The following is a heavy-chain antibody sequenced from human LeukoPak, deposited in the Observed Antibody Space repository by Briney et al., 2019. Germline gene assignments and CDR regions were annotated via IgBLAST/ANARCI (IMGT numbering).Heavy chain of an antibody. CDR3: ASTPLYGDYVDY. CDR2: IYYSGST. Sequence: SETLSLTCTVSGGSISSNSYLWGWIRQPPGKGLEWIGSIYYSGSTYYNPSLKSRVTISVDMSKNQFSLKLSSVTAADTAVYYCASTPLYGDYVDYWGQGTLVTVSS. J-gene: IGHJ4*02. CDR1: GGSISSNSYL. D-gene: IGHD4-17*01. V-gene: IGHV4-39*07.